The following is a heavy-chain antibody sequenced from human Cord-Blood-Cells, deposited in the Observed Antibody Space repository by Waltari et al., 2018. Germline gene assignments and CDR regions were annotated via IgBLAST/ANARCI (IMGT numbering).Heavy chain of an antibody. D-gene: IGHD1-26*01. CDR1: GGSLSSGGYY. Sequence: QVQLQESGPGLVKPSQTLSLTCTVSGGSLSSGGYYWSWISQHPGKGLEWIGYIYYSGSTYYNPSLKSRVTISVDTSKNQFSLKLSSVTAADTAVYYCARGYLVGATWYFDLWGRGTLVTVSS. V-gene: IGHV4-31*03. CDR2: IYYSGST. CDR3: ARGYLVGATWYFDL. J-gene: IGHJ2*01.